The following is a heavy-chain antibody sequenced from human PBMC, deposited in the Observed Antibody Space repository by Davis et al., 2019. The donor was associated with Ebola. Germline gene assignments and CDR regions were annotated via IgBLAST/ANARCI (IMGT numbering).Heavy chain of an antibody. J-gene: IGHJ3*02. CDR3: ARDRAVGGPQAFDI. CDR2: IYYSGST. Sequence: SETLSLTCTVSGGSISSSSYYWSWIRQSPGKGLEWIGYIYYSGSTNYNPSLGSRVTISIDTSKNQFSMKLNSVTAADTAVYYCARDRAVGGPQAFDIWGQGTMVTVSP. D-gene: IGHD6-19*01. V-gene: IGHV4-61*01. CDR1: GGSISSSSYY.